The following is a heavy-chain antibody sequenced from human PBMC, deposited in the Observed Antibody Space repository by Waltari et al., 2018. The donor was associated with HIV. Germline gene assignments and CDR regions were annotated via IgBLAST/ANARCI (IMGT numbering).Heavy chain of an antibody. CDR2: IDPNSGVT. D-gene: IGHD1-26*01. CDR3: ARETIPGAAHAFDI. J-gene: IGHJ3*02. Sequence: QVQLVQSGAEVKKPGASVKVSCKASRYTFTDYYMHWVRQAPGQGLEWMGRIDPNSGVTNYAQNIQGRVTMTRDTSIGTAYMELSRLTSDDTAVYYCARETIPGAAHAFDIWGQGTMVTVSS. V-gene: IGHV1-2*06. CDR1: RYTFTDYY.